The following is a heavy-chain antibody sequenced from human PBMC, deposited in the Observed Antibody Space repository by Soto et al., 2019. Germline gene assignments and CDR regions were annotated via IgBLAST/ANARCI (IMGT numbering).Heavy chain of an antibody. D-gene: IGHD4-17*01. CDR3: ARDADYGGSRGGMDV. Sequence: QVRLEESGPGLVKPSETLSLICSVSGGSVNNADYFWSWIRHHPENGLEWIGYIYYSGSTRYNPSFKTRAKLSIDTSKNPFSLRLNSVTVADTAVYFCARDADYGGSRGGMDVWGRGTTVTVSS. CDR2: IYYSGST. J-gene: IGHJ6*02. V-gene: IGHV4-31*03. CDR1: GGSVNNADYF.